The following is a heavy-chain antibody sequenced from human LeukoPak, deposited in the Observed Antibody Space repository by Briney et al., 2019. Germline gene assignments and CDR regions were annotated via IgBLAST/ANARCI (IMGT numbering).Heavy chain of an antibody. Sequence: GGSLRLSCAASGFTFRRYEMNWVRQAPGKGLEFISYISGSGDVTSYGGSVKGRFTISRDNAKNSLYLQMNSLGAEDTAVYYCARTIREQWLTIDYWGQGTLVTFSS. D-gene: IGHD6-19*01. CDR2: ISGSGDVT. CDR1: GFTFRRYE. CDR3: ARTIREQWLTIDY. J-gene: IGHJ4*02. V-gene: IGHV3-48*03.